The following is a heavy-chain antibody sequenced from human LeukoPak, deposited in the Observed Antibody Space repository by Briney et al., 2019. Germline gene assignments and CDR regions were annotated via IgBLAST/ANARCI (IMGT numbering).Heavy chain of an antibody. J-gene: IGHJ2*01. Sequence: GGSLRLSCAASGFAFSNYAMSWVRQATGKGLEWVSTISGGGGNTYYADSVKGHFTIFRDNSKNTLYLQMNSLRVEDTAVYFCANRLAGSDWYFDLWGRGTQVTVSS. CDR3: ANRLAGSDWYFDL. D-gene: IGHD3-9*01. CDR1: GFAFSNYA. V-gene: IGHV3-23*01. CDR2: ISGGGGNT.